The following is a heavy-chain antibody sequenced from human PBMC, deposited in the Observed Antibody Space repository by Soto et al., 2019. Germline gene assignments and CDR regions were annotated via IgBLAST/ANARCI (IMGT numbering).Heavy chain of an antibody. CDR2: ISGSGGST. Sequence: GGSLRLSCAASGFTFSSYAMSWVRQAPGKGLEWVSAISGSGGSTYYADSVKGRFTISRDNSKNTLYLQMNSLRAEDTAVYYWASGQWLALTELIFEYWGQGTLVTVSS. CDR1: GFTFSSYA. D-gene: IGHD6-19*01. V-gene: IGHV3-23*01. J-gene: IGHJ4*02. CDR3: ASGQWLALTELIFEY.